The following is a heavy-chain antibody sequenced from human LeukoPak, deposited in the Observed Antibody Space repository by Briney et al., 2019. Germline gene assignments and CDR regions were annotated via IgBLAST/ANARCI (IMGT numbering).Heavy chain of an antibody. CDR3: ARDLDNWNDGDAFDI. D-gene: IGHD1-20*01. V-gene: IGHV4-30-4*08. J-gene: IGHJ3*02. CDR1: GGSISSGDYY. Sequence: SETLSLTCTVSGGSISSGDYYWSWIRQPPGKGLEWIGYIYYSGSTYYSPSLKSRVTISVDTSKNQFSLKLSSVTAADTAVYYCARDLDNWNDGDAFDIWGQGTMVTVSS. CDR2: IYYSGST.